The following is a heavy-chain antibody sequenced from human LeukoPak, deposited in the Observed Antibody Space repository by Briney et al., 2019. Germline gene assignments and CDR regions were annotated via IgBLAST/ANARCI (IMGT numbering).Heavy chain of an antibody. V-gene: IGHV4-61*01. Sequence: PSETLSLTCTVSGGSISSSSYYWSWIRQPPGRGLEWIGYIYYSGSTNYNPSLKSRVTISVDTSKNQFSLKLSSVTAADTAVYYCARGLDYYDSSGYWYFDLWGRGTLVTVSS. CDR1: GGSISSSSYY. D-gene: IGHD3-22*01. CDR3: ARGLDYYDSSGYWYFDL. J-gene: IGHJ2*01. CDR2: IYYSGST.